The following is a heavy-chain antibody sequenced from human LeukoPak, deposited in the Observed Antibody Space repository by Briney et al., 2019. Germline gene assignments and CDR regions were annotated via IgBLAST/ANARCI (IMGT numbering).Heavy chain of an antibody. CDR3: ARQRSGYDLYYYYYYMDV. J-gene: IGHJ6*03. D-gene: IGHD5-12*01. CDR1: GFTFSSYS. V-gene: IGHV3-48*04. Sequence: SGGSLRLSCAASGFTFSSYSMNWVRQAPGKGLEWVSYISSSGSIIYYADSVKGRFTISRDNANNSLYLQMNSLRAEDTAVYYCARQRSGYDLYYYYYYMDVWGKGTTVTISS. CDR2: ISSSGSII.